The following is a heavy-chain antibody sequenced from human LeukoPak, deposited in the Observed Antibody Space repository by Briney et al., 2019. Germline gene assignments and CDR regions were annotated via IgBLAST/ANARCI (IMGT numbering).Heavy chain of an antibody. V-gene: IGHV3-23*01. D-gene: IGHD6-19*01. CDR3: AKLRQWQPQRYFFEY. Sequence: GGSLRLSCAASGFTFSSYAMSWVCQAPGKGLEWVSTFSGTSTTSYADAVKGRVTISRDNSKNTLYLQMNSLRAEDTAVYYCAKLRQWQPQRYFFEYWGQGALVAVAS. CDR2: FSGTSTT. CDR1: GFTFSSYA. J-gene: IGHJ4*02.